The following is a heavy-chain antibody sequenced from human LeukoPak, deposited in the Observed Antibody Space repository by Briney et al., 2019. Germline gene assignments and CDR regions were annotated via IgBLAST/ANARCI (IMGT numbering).Heavy chain of an antibody. CDR1: GFIFDDYG. V-gene: IGHV3-20*04. Sequence: SGGSLRLSCAASGFIFDDYGMSWVRQAPGKGLEWVSGITWNGDSTSYADSVKGRFTISRDNAKNYVYLQMKNLRAEDTALYFCATRGYTGPSDFWGRGTLVTVSS. D-gene: IGHD5-18*01. CDR2: ITWNGDST. CDR3: ATRGYTGPSDF. J-gene: IGHJ4*02.